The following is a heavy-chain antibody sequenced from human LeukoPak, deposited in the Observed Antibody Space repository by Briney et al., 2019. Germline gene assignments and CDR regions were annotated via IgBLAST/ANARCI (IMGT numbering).Heavy chain of an antibody. CDR3: ARSYGSGSYSEY. CDR2: IYPGDSDT. D-gene: IGHD3-10*01. Sequence: GGSLQISCQGSGYGFITHWIGWVRPMPGKGRGWMGIIYPGDSDTRYSPSLQGQVTISADKSISTAYLQWSSLKASDTAMYYCARSYGSGSYSEYWGQGTLVTVSS. V-gene: IGHV5-51*01. CDR1: GYGFITHW. J-gene: IGHJ4*02.